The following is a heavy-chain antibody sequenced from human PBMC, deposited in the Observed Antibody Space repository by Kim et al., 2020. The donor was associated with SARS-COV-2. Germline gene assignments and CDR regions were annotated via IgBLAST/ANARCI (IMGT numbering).Heavy chain of an antibody. V-gene: IGHV1-2*06. CDR2: INPNSGGT. Sequence: ASVKVSCKASGYTFTGYYMHWVRQAPGQGLEWMGRINPNSGGTNYAQKFQGRVTMTRDTSISAAYIELSWLRSDDTAVYYCAREEGITIFGVVIDYYYYAMDVWGQGTTVTVSS. CDR1: GYTFTGYY. D-gene: IGHD3-3*01. J-gene: IGHJ6*02. CDR3: AREEGITIFGVVIDYYYYAMDV.